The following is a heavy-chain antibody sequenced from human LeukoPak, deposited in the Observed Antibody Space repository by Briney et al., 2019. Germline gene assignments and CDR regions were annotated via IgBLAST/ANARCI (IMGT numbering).Heavy chain of an antibody. V-gene: IGHV3-7*01. CDR1: GFTFSSYW. CDR3: ARDSSSWYEPFYYYYYYMDV. D-gene: IGHD6-13*01. CDR2: IKQDGSEK. Sequence: GGSLRLSCAASGFTFSSYWMSWVRQAPGKGLEWVANIKQDGSEKYYVDSVKGRFTISRDNAKNSLYLQMNSLRAEDTAVYYCARDSSSWYEPFYYYYYYMDVWGEGTTVTVSS. J-gene: IGHJ6*03.